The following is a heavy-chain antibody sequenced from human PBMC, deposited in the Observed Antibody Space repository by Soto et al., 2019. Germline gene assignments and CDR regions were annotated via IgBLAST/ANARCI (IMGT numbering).Heavy chain of an antibody. CDR1: GYTFTSYY. CDR3: ARDRAARPSRDYYYMDV. J-gene: IGHJ6*03. V-gene: IGHV1-46*03. CDR2: INPSGGST. Sequence: QVQLVQSGAEVKKPGASVKVSCKASGYTFTSYYMHWVRQAPGQGLEWMGIINPSGGSTSYAQKFQGRVTMTRDTSTSTVYMELISLRSEDTAVYYCARDRAARPSRDYYYMDVWGKGTTVTVSS. D-gene: IGHD6-6*01.